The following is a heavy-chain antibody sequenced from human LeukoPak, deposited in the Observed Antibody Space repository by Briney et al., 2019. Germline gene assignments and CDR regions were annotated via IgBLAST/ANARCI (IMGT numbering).Heavy chain of an antibody. CDR2: INSDGSST. Sequence: PGGFLRLSCAASGFTFSNYWMHWVRQAPGKGLVWVSRINSDGSSTTYADSVKGRFTISRDNAKNTLYLQMNSLRAEDTAVYYCARDYGRSRDYGMDVWGQGTTVTVSS. V-gene: IGHV3-74*01. J-gene: IGHJ6*02. CDR3: ARDYGRSRDYGMDV. CDR1: GFTFSNYW. D-gene: IGHD3-10*01.